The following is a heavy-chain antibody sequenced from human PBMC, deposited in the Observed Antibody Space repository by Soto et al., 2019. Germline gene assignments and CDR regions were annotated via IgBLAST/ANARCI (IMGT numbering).Heavy chain of an antibody. CDR1: GGSISSGGYY. CDR2: IYYSGST. J-gene: IGHJ4*02. V-gene: IGHV4-31*03. Sequence: SETLSLTCTVSGGSISSGGYYWSWFRQHPGEGLEWIGYIYYSGSTYYNPSLKSRVTISVDTSKNQFSLKLSSVTAADTAVYYCARSCGVAVAGPFDYWGQGTLVT. D-gene: IGHD6-13*01. CDR3: ARSCGVAVAGPFDY.